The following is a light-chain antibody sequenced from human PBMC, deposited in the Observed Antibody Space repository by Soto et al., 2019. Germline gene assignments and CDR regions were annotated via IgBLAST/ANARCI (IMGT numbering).Light chain of an antibody. Sequence: VLSQSPGRLSLSPGERATLSCRASQSVSSNLAWYQQKPGQAPRLLIFGASTRATGIPARFSGSGSGTVFALTISSLQSEDFAVYYCQQYHNWRTFGQGTKVDIK. J-gene: IGKJ1*01. CDR2: GAS. CDR1: QSVSSN. V-gene: IGKV3-15*01. CDR3: QQYHNWRT.